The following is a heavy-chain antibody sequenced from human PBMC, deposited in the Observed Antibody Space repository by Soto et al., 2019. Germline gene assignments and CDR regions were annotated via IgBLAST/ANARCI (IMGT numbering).Heavy chain of an antibody. CDR1: GFTFSSYA. CDR2: ISGSGGST. Sequence: EVQLLESGGGLVQPGGSLRLSCAASGFTFSSYAMSWVRQAPGKGLEWVSAISGSGGSTYYADSVKGRFTISRDNSKNTLYLQMNSLRADDTAVYYCAKSLWFGELLHYWYFDLWGRGTLVTVSS. D-gene: IGHD3-10*01. V-gene: IGHV3-23*01. J-gene: IGHJ2*01. CDR3: AKSLWFGELLHYWYFDL.